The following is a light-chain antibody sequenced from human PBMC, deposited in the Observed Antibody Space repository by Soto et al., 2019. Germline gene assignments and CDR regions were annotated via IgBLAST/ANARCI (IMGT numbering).Light chain of an antibody. CDR1: SSNIGINT. J-gene: IGLJ1*01. CDR2: DNH. CDR3: AAWDVSLKGFV. V-gene: IGLV1-44*01. Sequence: QSVLTQPPSASGTLGQRVTFSCSGSSSNIGINTVNWYRQLPGTAPQLLISDNHRRPSGVPDRFSGSKSGTSASLAISGLQSEDEATYFCAAWDVSLKGFVFGTGTKVTVL.